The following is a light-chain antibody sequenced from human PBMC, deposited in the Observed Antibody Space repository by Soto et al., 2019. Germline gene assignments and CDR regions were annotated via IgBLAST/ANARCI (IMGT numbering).Light chain of an antibody. V-gene: IGKV1-39*01. CDR3: QQSYSTLF. J-gene: IGKJ4*01. CDR1: QSISSY. Sequence: DIQMTQSPSSLSASVGDRVTITCRASQSISSYLNWYQQKPGKAPKLLLYAASSLQSGVPSRFSGSGSGTDITLTISSLQPEDFATYYCQQSYSTLFFGGGTKVEIK. CDR2: AAS.